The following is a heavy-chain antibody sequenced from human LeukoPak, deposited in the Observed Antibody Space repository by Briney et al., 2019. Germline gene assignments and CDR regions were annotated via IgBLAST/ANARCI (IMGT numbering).Heavy chain of an antibody. CDR1: GFTFSSYA. CDR3: ARDRAVAGTQPYGMDV. V-gene: IGHV3-30*04. J-gene: IGHJ6*02. Sequence: HPGGSLRLSCAASGFTFSSYAIHWVRQAPGKGLEWVAVISYDGSNKYYADSVKGRFTISRDNSKNTLYLQMNSLRAEDTAVYYCARDRAVAGTQPYGMDVWGQGTTVTVSS. D-gene: IGHD6-19*01. CDR2: ISYDGSNK.